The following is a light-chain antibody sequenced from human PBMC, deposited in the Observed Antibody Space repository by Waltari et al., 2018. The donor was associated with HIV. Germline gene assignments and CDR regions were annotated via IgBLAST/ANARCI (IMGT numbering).Light chain of an antibody. CDR2: EVS. CDR3: SSYTSSSTLV. CDR1: SSDVGGYIY. Sequence: QSALTHPPSVSASPRQSITISCTRTSSDVGGYIYVSWYQQHPGKAPKLMIYEVSNRPSGVSNRFSGSKSGNTASLTISGLQAEDEADYYCSSYTSSSTLVFGGGTKLTVL. V-gene: IGLV2-14*01. J-gene: IGLJ2*01.